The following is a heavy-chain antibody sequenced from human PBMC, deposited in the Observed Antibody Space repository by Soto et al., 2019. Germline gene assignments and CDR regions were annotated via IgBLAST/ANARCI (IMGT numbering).Heavy chain of an antibody. V-gene: IGHV4-30-2*01. Sequence: ASEILSLIRAVSGGSICSGCYSWSWIRQPPGKGLEWIGYIYHSGSTYYNPSLKSRVTISVDRSKNQFSLKLSSVTAADTAVYYCARVPDVWGQGTTVTVSS. CDR2: IYHSGST. J-gene: IGHJ6*02. CDR3: ARVPDV. CDR1: GGSICSGCYS.